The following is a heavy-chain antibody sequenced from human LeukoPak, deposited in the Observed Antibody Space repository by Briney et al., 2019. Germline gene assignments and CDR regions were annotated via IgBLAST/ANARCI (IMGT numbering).Heavy chain of an antibody. CDR3: ARAKVTYYDFWSGYTYYYYMDV. V-gene: IGHV3-7*01. J-gene: IGHJ6*03. CDR2: IKQDGSEK. CDR1: GFTFSSYW. Sequence: GGSLRLSCAASGFTFSSYWMSWVRQAPGKGLEWVANIKQDGSEKYYVDSVKGRFTISRDNAKNSLYLQMNSLRVEDTAVYYCARAKVTYYDFWSGYTYYYYMDVWGKGTTVTVSS. D-gene: IGHD3-3*01.